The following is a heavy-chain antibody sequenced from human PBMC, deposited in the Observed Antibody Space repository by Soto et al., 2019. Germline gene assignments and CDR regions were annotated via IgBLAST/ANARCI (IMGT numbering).Heavy chain of an antibody. CDR3: ARGYDFWSGYPPIDP. CDR1: GFTFSSYA. V-gene: IGHV3-30-3*01. CDR2: ISYDGSNK. Sequence: PGGSLRLSCAASGFTFSSYAMHWVRQGPGKGLEWVAVISYDGSNKYYADSVKGRFTISRDNSKNTLYLQMNSLRAEDTAVYYCARGYDFWSGYPPIDPWGQGTLVTVSS. J-gene: IGHJ5*02. D-gene: IGHD3-3*01.